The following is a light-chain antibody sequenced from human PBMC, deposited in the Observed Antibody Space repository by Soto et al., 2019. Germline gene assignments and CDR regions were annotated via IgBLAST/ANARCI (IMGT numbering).Light chain of an antibody. CDR3: QQYSTYTPRT. CDR1: QSISIW. Sequence: IQLTQSPSTLSASVGDRVTITFRASQSISIWLAWYQQKPGKAPKILIYKASSLESGVPSRFSGSGSGTEFTLTISSLQPDDFATYYCQQYSTYTPRTFGQGTKV. V-gene: IGKV1-5*03. J-gene: IGKJ1*01. CDR2: KAS.